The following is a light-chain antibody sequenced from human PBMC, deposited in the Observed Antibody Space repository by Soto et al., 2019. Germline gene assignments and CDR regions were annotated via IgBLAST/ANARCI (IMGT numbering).Light chain of an antibody. CDR1: QSVSSSY. CDR2: GAS. Sequence: EIVLTQSPGTLSLSPGERATLSCRASQSVSSSYLAWYQQKPGQAPRLLIYGASSRATGIPDRFSGSVSGTDFTLNISRLQPEDFAVYYCQQYGSSAWTFGRGTKVEI. J-gene: IGKJ1*01. V-gene: IGKV3-20*01. CDR3: QQYGSSAWT.